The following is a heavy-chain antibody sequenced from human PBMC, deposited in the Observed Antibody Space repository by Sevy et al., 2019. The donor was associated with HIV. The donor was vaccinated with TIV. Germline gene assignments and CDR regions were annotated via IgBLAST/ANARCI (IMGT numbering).Heavy chain of an antibody. V-gene: IGHV1-2*02. Sequence: ASVKVSCKTSGYTFVGYYIHWVRQATGQGLEWMGWINPASGGTDYAREFQGRVTMTRDTSLRTAYMEVRWLKSDDTAVYYCATEAGRADKRYYESRAYYSTWGQGTPVTVSS. J-gene: IGHJ4*02. CDR3: ATEAGRADKRYYESRAYYST. CDR2: INPASGGT. CDR1: GYTFVGYY. D-gene: IGHD3-22*01.